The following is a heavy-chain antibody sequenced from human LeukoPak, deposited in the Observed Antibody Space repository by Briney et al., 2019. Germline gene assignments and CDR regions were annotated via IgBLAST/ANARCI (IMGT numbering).Heavy chain of an antibody. CDR1: GFTFSSSA. J-gene: IGHJ4*02. CDR3: AREDFWSGYYFY. CDR2: ISNNGGYI. D-gene: IGHD3-3*01. Sequence: GGSLRLSCAASGFTFSSSAMSWVRQAPGKGLEWVSAISNNGGYIYYADSVKDRFTISRDNAKNSLYLQMNSLRAEDTAVYYCAREDFWSGYYFYWGQGTLVTVSS. V-gene: IGHV3-21*01.